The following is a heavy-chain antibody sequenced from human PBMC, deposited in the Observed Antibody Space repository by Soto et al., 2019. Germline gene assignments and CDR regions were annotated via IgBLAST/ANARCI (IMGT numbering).Heavy chain of an antibody. D-gene: IGHD6-19*01. CDR2: ISSSSSTI. V-gene: IGHV3-48*02. Sequence: EVQLVESGGGVVQPGGSLRLSCAASGFTFSSYSMNWVRQAPGKGLEWVSYISSSSSTIYYADSVKGRFTISRDNAKNSLYLQMNSLRDEDTAVYYCARGKSSGWYRVSYFDYWGQGTLVTVSS. CDR3: ARGKSSGWYRVSYFDY. CDR1: GFTFSSYS. J-gene: IGHJ4*02.